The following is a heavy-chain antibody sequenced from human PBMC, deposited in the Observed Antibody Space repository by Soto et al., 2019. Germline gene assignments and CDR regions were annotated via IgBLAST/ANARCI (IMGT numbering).Heavy chain of an antibody. CDR3: ARERGYDILTGYYDGSWFDP. CDR2: IYYSGST. Sequence: TLSLTCTVSGGSISSGGYYWSWIRQHPGKGLEWIGYIYYSGSTYYNPSLKSRVTISVDTSKNQFSLKLSSVTAADTAVYYCARERGYDILTGYYDGSWFDPWGQGTLVTVSS. J-gene: IGHJ5*02. D-gene: IGHD3-9*01. CDR1: GGSISSGGYY. V-gene: IGHV4-31*03.